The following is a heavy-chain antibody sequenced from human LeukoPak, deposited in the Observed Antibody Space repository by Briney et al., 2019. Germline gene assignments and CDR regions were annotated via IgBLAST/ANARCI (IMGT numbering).Heavy chain of an antibody. V-gene: IGHV1-69*13. Sequence: SVKVSCKASGGTFSSYAISWVRQAPGQGPEWMGGIIPIFSTANYAQKFQGRVTITPEESTSTAYMELSSLRSEDTAVYYCARAEIAAAVHDAFDIWGQGTVVTVSS. J-gene: IGHJ3*02. D-gene: IGHD6-13*01. CDR2: IIPIFSTA. CDR1: GGTFSSYA. CDR3: ARAEIAAAVHDAFDI.